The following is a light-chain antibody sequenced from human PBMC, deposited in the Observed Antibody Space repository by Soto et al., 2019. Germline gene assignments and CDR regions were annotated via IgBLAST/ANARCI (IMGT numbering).Light chain of an antibody. V-gene: IGLV4-69*01. CDR2: LNSDGSH. CDR3: QTWDTGILV. J-gene: IGLJ2*01. Sequence: QLVLTQSPSASASLGASVKLTCTLSSGHGSNAIAWHQQPPEKGPRYLMRLNSDGSHTKGDGIPDRFSGSSSGAERYLTISSLQSEDEADYYCQTWDTGILVFGGGTQLTVL. CDR1: SGHGSNA.